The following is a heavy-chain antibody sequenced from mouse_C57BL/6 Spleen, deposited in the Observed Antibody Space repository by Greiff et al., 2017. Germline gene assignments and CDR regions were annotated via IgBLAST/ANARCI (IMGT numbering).Heavy chain of an antibody. V-gene: IGHV1-80*01. Sequence: LEESGAELVKPGASVKISCKASGYAFSSYWMNWVKQRPGKGLEWIGQIYPGDGDTNYNGKFKGKATLTADKSSSTAYMQLSSLTSEDSAVYFCARERETGTFAYWGQGTLVTVSA. J-gene: IGHJ3*01. CDR2: IYPGDGDT. CDR3: ARERETGTFAY. CDR1: GYAFSSYW. D-gene: IGHD4-1*01.